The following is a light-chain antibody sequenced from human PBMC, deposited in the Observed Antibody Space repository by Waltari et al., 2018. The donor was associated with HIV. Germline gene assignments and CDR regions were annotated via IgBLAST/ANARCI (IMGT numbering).Light chain of an antibody. CDR1: NSDVGGYNY. CDR3: SSYAGSNNLV. CDR2: EVS. J-gene: IGLJ2*01. V-gene: IGLV2-8*01. Sequence: QSALTQPPSASGSPGQSVTISCTGTNSDVGGYNYVSWYQQRPGKAPKLMIYEVSKRPSGVPDRFSGSKSGNTASLTVSGLQAEDEADYYCSSYAGSNNLVFGGGTKLTVL.